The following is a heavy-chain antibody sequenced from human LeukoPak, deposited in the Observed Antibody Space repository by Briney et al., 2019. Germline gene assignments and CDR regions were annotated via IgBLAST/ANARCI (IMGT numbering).Heavy chain of an antibody. D-gene: IGHD2-15*01. CDR1: GYSFTSYW. J-gene: IGHJ5*02. V-gene: IGHV5-51*01. CDR3: ARLDSGGGCCDH. Sequence: GESLKISCKGSGYSFTSYWIAWVRQMPGKGLEWMGIIYPGDSESRYSPSFQGQVTFSADKPISTAYLQWSSLKASDNAMYYCARLDSGGGCCDHWGQGTLVSVSS. CDR2: IYPGDSES.